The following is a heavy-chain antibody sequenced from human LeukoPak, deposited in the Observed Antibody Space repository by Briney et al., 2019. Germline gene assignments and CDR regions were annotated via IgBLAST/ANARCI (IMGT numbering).Heavy chain of an antibody. CDR3: AEDSSKVTTRAPYYSYYLDV. CDR2: ITPRLGTP. D-gene: IGHD4-17*01. J-gene: IGHJ6*01. Sequence: ASVKVSCKASAGTFTNYAISWVRQAHGQGLEWMGGITPRLGTPNYAQKLQGRVTITADASTSTAYMELTSLRSEDTAVYYCAEDSSKVTTRAPYYSYYLDVWGQGTTVTVSS. V-gene: IGHV1-69*13. CDR1: AGTFTNYA.